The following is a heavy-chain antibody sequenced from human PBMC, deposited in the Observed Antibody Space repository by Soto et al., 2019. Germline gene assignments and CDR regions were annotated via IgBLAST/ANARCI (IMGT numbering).Heavy chain of an antibody. CDR3: AKDQSGYSSGFLDY. D-gene: IGHD6-19*01. J-gene: IGHJ4*02. CDR1: GFTFSSYG. CDR2: ISYDGSNK. Sequence: WGSLRLSCAASGFTFSSYGMHWVRQPPGTGLERVAVISYDGSNKYYSDSVKCRFTISRDNTKNTLYLQLNGLRAEDTVVYYCAKDQSGYSSGFLDYWGQGALVTVSS. V-gene: IGHV3-30*18.